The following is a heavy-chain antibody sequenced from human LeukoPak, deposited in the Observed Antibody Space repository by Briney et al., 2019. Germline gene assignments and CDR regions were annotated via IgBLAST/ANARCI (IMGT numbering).Heavy chain of an antibody. CDR1: GGSISSSSYY. Sequence: SETLSLTCTVSGGSISSSSYYWGWIRQPPGKGLEWIGSIYYSGSTYYNPSLKNRVTISVDTSKNQFSLKLSSVTAADTAVYYCARRKGAYSYYYYYMDVWGKGTPVTVSS. CDR3: ARRKGAYSYYYYYMDV. CDR2: IYYSGST. V-gene: IGHV4-39*01. D-gene: IGHD4/OR15-4a*01. J-gene: IGHJ6*03.